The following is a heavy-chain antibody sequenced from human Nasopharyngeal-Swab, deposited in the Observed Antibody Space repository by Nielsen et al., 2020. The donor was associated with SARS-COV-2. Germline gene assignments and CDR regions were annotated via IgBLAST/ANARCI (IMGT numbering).Heavy chain of an antibody. J-gene: IGHJ3*02. Sequence: SETLSLTCTVSGGSINNYQWSWIRQPPGKGLEWVGCILYSGYTKYNPSLKSRVTISVDTSKSQVSLKLSSVTAADTAMYYCARPGDSFWGDAFEIWGHGTMVTVSS. CDR1: GGSINNYQ. CDR3: ARPGDSFWGDAFEI. D-gene: IGHD3-16*01. CDR2: ILYSGYT. V-gene: IGHV4-59*08.